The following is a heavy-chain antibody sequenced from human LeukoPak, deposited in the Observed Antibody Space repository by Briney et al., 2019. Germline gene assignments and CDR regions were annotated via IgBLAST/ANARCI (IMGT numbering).Heavy chain of an antibody. CDR3: ARDRRRKGIDY. V-gene: IGHV3-66*01. CDR1: GFTVSSNY. Sequence: GGSLSLSCAASGFTVSSNYMSWVRQAPGKGLEWVSVIYSGGSTYYADSVKGRFTISRDNSKNTLYLQMNSLRAEDTAVYYCARDRRRKGIDYWGQGTLVTVSS. J-gene: IGHJ4*02. CDR2: IYSGGST. D-gene: IGHD6-13*01.